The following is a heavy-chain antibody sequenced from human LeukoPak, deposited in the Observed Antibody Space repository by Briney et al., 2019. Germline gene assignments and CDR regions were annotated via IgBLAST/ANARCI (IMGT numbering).Heavy chain of an antibody. J-gene: IGHJ4*02. Sequence: SETLSLTCTDSGGSISSYYWSWIRQPPGKGLEWIASIYHSGSTYYNPSLKSRVTISVDTSKNQFSLKLSSVTAADTAVYYCARLYLGDSGYAIDYWGQGTLVTVSS. CDR1: GGSISSYY. CDR2: IYHSGST. V-gene: IGHV4-59*08. D-gene: IGHD5-12*01. CDR3: ARLYLGDSGYAIDY.